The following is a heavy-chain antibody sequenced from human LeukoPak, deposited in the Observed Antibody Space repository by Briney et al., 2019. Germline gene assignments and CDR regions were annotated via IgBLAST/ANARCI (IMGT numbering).Heavy chain of an antibody. CDR2: IIPIFGTA. Sequence: SVKVSCKASGGTFSSYAISWVRQAPGQGLEWMGGIIPIFGTANYAQKFQGRITITTDESTSTAYMELSSLRSEDTAVYYCARGRYYCSSTSCHDHDAFDIWGQGTMVTVSS. V-gene: IGHV1-69*05. CDR3: ARGRYYCSSTSCHDHDAFDI. CDR1: GGTFSSYA. D-gene: IGHD2-2*01. J-gene: IGHJ3*02.